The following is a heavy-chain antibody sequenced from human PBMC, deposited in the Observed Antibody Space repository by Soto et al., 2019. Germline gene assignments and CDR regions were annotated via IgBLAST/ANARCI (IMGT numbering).Heavy chain of an antibody. CDR3: ARDRSWPSDPDFDY. CDR1: GFTFSSYS. J-gene: IGHJ4*02. CDR2: ISSSSSTI. V-gene: IGHV3-48*01. Sequence: GGSLRLSCAASGFTFSSYSMNWVRQAPGKGLEWVSYISSSSSTIYYADSVKGRFTISRDNAKNSLYLQMNSLRAEDTAVYYCARDRSWPSDPDFDYWGQGTLVTVSS.